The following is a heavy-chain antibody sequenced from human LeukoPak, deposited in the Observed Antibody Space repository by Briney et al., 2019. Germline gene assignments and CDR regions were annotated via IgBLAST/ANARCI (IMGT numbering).Heavy chain of an antibody. CDR2: MNPNSGNT. Sequence: ASVKVSCKASGYTFTSYDINWVRQATGQGLELLGWMNPNSGNTGYAQNFQGRVTMTRDTSIDTAYMELTSLRYEDTAVYYCARDYYGSKSSSFDPWGQGTLVTVSS. V-gene: IGHV1-8*01. CDR3: ARDYYGSKSSSFDP. D-gene: IGHD3-10*01. J-gene: IGHJ5*02. CDR1: GYTFTSYD.